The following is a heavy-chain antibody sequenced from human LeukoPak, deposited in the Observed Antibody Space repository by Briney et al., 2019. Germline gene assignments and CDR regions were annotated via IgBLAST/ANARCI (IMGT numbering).Heavy chain of an antibody. D-gene: IGHD3-22*01. CDR3: ARVAETYYYDSSGFFDY. CDR1: GFTFSDYY. J-gene: IGHJ4*02. V-gene: IGHV3-11*01. Sequence: KPGGSLRLSCAASGFTFSDYYMSWIRQAPVKGLEWVSYISSSGSTIYYADSVKGRFTISRDNAKNSLYLQMNSLRAEDTAVYYCARVAETYYYDSSGFFDYWGQGTLVTVSS. CDR2: ISSSGSTI.